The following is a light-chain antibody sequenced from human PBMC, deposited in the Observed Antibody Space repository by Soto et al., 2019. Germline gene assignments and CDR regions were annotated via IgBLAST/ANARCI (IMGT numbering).Light chain of an antibody. CDR1: QSISSW. CDR2: KAS. V-gene: IGKV1-5*03. Sequence: DIQMTQSPSTLSASVGDRVTITCRASQSISSWLAWYQQKPGKAPKLLMYKASSLDSGVPSRFSGSGSGTEFTLTIISLEADDVESYYHQQCNISWTFGQGTKVEIK. CDR3: QQCNISWT. J-gene: IGKJ1*01.